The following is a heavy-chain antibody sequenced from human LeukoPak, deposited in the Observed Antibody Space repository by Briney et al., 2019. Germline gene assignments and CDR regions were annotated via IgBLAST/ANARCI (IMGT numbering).Heavy chain of an antibody. CDR3: AKDILTGYFSPSFDY. J-gene: IGHJ4*02. CDR1: GFTFDDYA. CDR2: ISWNSGSI. D-gene: IGHD3-9*01. V-gene: IGHV3-9*01. Sequence: GGSLRLSCAASGFTFDDYAMHWVRQAPGKGLEWVSGISWNSGSIGYADSVKGRFTISRDNAKNSLYLQMNSLRAEGTALYYCAKDILTGYFSPSFDYWGQGTLVTVSS.